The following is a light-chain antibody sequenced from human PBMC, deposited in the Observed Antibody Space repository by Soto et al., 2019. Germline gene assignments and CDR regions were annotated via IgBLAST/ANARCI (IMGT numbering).Light chain of an antibody. V-gene: IGLV3-21*04. J-gene: IGLJ2*01. Sequence: SSELTQPPSVSVAPGKTARITCGGNNIGSKSVHWYQQKPGQAPNLVMYYDSDRPSGIPERFSGSNSGNTATLTISRVEAGDEADYYCQLWNSSSAKFGGGTKPPS. CDR3: QLWNSSSAK. CDR1: NIGSKS. CDR2: YDS.